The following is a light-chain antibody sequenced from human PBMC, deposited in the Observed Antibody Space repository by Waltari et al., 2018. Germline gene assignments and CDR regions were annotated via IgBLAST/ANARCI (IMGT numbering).Light chain of an antibody. Sequence: QSVLTQPPSVSEAPRQRVTIPCSGSRSNIGNNAVNWYQQLPGKAPKLLIYYDDLLPSGVSDRFSGSKSGTSASLAISGLQSEDEADYYCAAWDDSLSGVVFGGGTKLTVL. CDR1: RSNIGNNA. CDR2: YDD. CDR3: AAWDDSLSGVV. J-gene: IGLJ2*01. V-gene: IGLV1-36*01.